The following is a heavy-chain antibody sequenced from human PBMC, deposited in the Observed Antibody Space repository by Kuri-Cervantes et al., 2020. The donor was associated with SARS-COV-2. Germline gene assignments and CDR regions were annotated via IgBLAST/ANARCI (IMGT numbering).Heavy chain of an antibody. V-gene: IGHV3-7*01. J-gene: IGHJ3*02. CDR3: ARRGAFDNSAPNTFDI. Sequence: GESLKISCAASGFTFSSYWMSWVRQAPGKGLEWVANIKQDGSDKYYVDSVKGRFTISRDNAKNPLYVQMNSLRPEDTAVYYCARRGAFDNSAPNTFDIWGQGT. CDR2: IKQDGSDK. D-gene: IGHD4/OR15-4a*01. CDR1: GFTFSSYW.